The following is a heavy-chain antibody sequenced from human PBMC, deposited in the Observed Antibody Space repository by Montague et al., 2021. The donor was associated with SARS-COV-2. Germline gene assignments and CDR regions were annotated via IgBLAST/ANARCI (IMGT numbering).Heavy chain of an antibody. J-gene: IGHJ4*02. Sequence: SETLSLTCAVYGGSFSDYYWSWIRQPPGKGLEWIGEINHRGTSNYNPSLKSRVSISVDTSKNQFSLYLSSVTAADTAVYYGARGRQHFNMIVVVMTGGEYYFDYWGQGTLVTVSS. CDR3: ARGRQHFNMIVVVMTGGEYYFDY. CDR2: INHRGTS. CDR1: GGSFSDYY. V-gene: IGHV4-34*01. D-gene: IGHD3-22*01.